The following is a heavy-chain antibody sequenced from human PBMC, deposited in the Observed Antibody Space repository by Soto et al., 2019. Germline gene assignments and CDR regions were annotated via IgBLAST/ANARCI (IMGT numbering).Heavy chain of an antibody. CDR3: AWVYCSGGSCYGIDY. CDR2: INPSGGST. J-gene: IGHJ4*02. CDR1: GYTFTSYY. V-gene: IGHV1-46*01. D-gene: IGHD2-15*01. Sequence: QVQLVQSGAEVKKPGASVKVSCKASGYTFTSYYMHWVRQAPGQGLEWMGIINPSGGSTSYAQKFQGRVTMTRDTSPSTVYMELSSLRSEDTAVYYCAWVYCSGGSCYGIDYWGQGTLVTVSS.